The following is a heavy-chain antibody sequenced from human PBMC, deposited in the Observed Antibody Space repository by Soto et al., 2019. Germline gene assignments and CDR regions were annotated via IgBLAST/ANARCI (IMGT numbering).Heavy chain of an antibody. D-gene: IGHD3-10*01. Sequence: SETLSLTCAVYGGSFSGYYWTWIRQPPGTGLEWIGEINHSGSTNYNPSLKSRVTISVDTSKNQFSLKLTSVTAADTAVYYCARGGSLWFGELSAYYYGMDVWGQGTTVT. CDR3: ARGGSLWFGELSAYYYGMDV. CDR2: INHSGST. CDR1: GGSFSGYY. J-gene: IGHJ6*02. V-gene: IGHV4-34*01.